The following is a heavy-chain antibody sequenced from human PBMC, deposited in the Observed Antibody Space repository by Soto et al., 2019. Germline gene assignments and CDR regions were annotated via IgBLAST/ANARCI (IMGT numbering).Heavy chain of an antibody. J-gene: IGHJ5*02. CDR1: GGSISSGDYY. Sequence: SETLSLTCTVSGGSISSGDYYWSWIRQPPGKGLEWIGEINHSGSTNYNPSLKSRVTISVDTSKNQFSLKLSSVTAADTAVYYCARGQIAADNWFDPWGQGTLVTVSS. CDR3: ARGQIAADNWFDP. D-gene: IGHD6-6*01. CDR2: INHSGST. V-gene: IGHV4-39*07.